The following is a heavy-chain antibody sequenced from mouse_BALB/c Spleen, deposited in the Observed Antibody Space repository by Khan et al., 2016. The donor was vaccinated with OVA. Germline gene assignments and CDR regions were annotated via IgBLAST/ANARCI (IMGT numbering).Heavy chain of an antibody. Sequence: VQLKESGGDLVKPGGSLKLSCAASGFTFSTFGMSWVRQSPDRRLEWVATINTGGFYTYYSDIVKGRFTISRDNAKSTLYLQMSSLKSEDTAMYYCARLAYYYNSEGFAYWGQGTLVTVSA. J-gene: IGHJ3*01. V-gene: IGHV5-6*01. CDR3: ARLAYYYNSEGFAY. CDR1: GFTFSTFG. CDR2: INTGGFYT. D-gene: IGHD1-1*01.